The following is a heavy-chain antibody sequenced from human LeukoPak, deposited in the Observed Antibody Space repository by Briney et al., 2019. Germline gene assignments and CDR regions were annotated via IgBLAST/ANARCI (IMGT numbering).Heavy chain of an antibody. CDR1: GDSVSSNSAA. CDR2: TYYRSKWYN. CDR3: AREAAAGTGDAFDI. J-gene: IGHJ3*02. Sequence: SQTLSLTCAISGDSVSSNSAAWIWIRQSPSRGLEWLGRTYYRSKWYNNYAVSVKSRITINPDTSKNQFSLQLNSVTPEDTAVYYCAREAAAGTGDAFDIWGQGTMVTVSS. D-gene: IGHD6-13*01. V-gene: IGHV6-1*01.